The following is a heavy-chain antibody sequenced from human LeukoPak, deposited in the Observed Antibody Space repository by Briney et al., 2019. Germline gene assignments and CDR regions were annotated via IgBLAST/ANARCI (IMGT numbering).Heavy chain of an antibody. CDR2: VNPNSGNT. Sequence: ASVKVSCKASGYTFTSYDINWVRQATGQGLEWMGWVNPNSGNTGYAQKFQGRVTMTRNTSISTAYMELSSLRSEDTAVYYCARGLGFGEFFRYYYGMDVWGQGTTVTVSS. CDR1: GYTFTSYD. V-gene: IGHV1-8*01. CDR3: ARGLGFGEFFRYYYGMDV. D-gene: IGHD3-10*01. J-gene: IGHJ6*02.